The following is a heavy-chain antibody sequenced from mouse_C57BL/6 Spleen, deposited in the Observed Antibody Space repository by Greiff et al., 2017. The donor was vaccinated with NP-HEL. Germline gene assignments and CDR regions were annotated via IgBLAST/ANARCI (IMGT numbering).Heavy chain of an antibody. CDR3: ARSTAQAGFAY. J-gene: IGHJ3*01. Sequence: VQLKQSGAELAKPGASVKLSCKASGYTFTSYWMHWVKQRPGQGLEWIGYINPRSGDTKYNQKFKDKATLTADKSSSTAYMQLSSLTYEDSAVYYCARSTAQAGFAYWGQGTLVTVSA. V-gene: IGHV1-7*01. CDR2: INPRSGDT. D-gene: IGHD3-2*02. CDR1: GYTFTSYW.